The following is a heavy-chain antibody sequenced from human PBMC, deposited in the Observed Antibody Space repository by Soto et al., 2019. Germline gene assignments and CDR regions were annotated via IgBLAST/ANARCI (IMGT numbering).Heavy chain of an antibody. Sequence: SETLSLTCAVYGGSFSGYYWSWIRQPPGKGLEWIGEINHSGSTNYNPSLKSRVTISVDTSKNQFSLKLSSVTAADTAVYYCASGDYYDSSGYWAKQTQVYYYGMDVWGQGTTVTGSS. CDR1: GGSFSGYY. D-gene: IGHD3-22*01. J-gene: IGHJ6*02. V-gene: IGHV4-34*01. CDR3: ASGDYYDSSGYWAKQTQVYYYGMDV. CDR2: INHSGST.